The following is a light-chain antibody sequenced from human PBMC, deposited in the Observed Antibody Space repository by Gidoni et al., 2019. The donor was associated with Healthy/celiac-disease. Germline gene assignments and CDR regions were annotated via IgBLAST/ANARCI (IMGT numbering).Light chain of an antibody. J-gene: IGKJ4*01. CDR1: QSVSSY. Sequence: IVLTPSPATLSLSPGERAPLSCRASQSVSSYLAWYQQKPGQAPRLLSYDASNRATGIPARFSGRGSGTEFTLTISSLEPEDCAVYYGQQRSNWPPLTFXGXTKVEIK. CDR3: QQRSNWPPLT. CDR2: DAS. V-gene: IGKV3-11*01.